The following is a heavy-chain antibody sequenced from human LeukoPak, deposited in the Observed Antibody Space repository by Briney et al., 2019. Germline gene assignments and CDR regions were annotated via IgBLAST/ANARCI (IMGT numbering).Heavy chain of an antibody. Sequence: GGSLRLSCAASGFTFSSYWMSWVRQAPGKGLEWVANIKQDGSEKYYVDSVKGRFTISRDNAKNSLYLQMNSLRAEDTAVYYCARDRTSYYDFCLFDYWGQGTLVTVSS. CDR3: ARDRTSYYDFCLFDY. CDR1: GFTFSSYW. J-gene: IGHJ4*02. D-gene: IGHD3-3*01. V-gene: IGHV3-7*01. CDR2: IKQDGSEK.